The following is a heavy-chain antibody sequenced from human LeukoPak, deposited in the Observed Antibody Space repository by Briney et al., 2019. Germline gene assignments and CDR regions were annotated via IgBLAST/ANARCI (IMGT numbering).Heavy chain of an antibody. V-gene: IGHV4-31*03. Sequence: PSQTLSLTCTVSGGSISSGGYYWSWIRQHPGKGLEWIGYIYYSGSTYYNPSLKSRVTISVDTSKNQFSLKLSSVTAADTAVYYCARAYSSSWKFDYWGQGTLVTVSS. CDR1: GGSISSGGYY. CDR2: IYYSGST. J-gene: IGHJ4*02. CDR3: ARAYSSSWKFDY. D-gene: IGHD6-13*01.